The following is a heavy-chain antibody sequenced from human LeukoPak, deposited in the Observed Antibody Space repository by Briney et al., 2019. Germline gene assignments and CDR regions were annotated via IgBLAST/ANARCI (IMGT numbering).Heavy chain of an antibody. J-gene: IGHJ4*02. CDR2: INPNSGGT. CDR1: GYTFTGYY. D-gene: IGHD6-6*01. Sequence: ASVKVSCMASGYTFTGYYMHWVRQAPGQGLEWMGWINPNSGGTNYAQKLQGRVTMTRDTSISTAYMELSRLRSDDTAVYYCARDLRHRFVRVDYWGQGTLVTVSS. V-gene: IGHV1-2*02. CDR3: ARDLRHRFVRVDY.